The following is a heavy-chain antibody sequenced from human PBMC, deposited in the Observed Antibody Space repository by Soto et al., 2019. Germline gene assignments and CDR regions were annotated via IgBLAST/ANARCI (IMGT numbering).Heavy chain of an antibody. Sequence: QVQLVQSGAEVKKPGASVKVSCKSSGYTFTSYAMHWVRQAPGQRLEWMGWINAGNGNTKYSQKFPGRVTITRDTSASTAYMELSSLRSEDTAVYYCARGVAGPLHWFAPWGQGTLVTVSS. J-gene: IGHJ5*02. CDR1: GYTFTSYA. CDR3: ARGVAGPLHWFAP. V-gene: IGHV1-3*01. D-gene: IGHD6-19*01. CDR2: INAGNGNT.